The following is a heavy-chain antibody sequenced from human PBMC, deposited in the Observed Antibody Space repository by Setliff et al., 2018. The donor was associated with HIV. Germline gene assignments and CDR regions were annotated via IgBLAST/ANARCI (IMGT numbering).Heavy chain of an antibody. CDR1: GFTFSNYA. Sequence: LRLSCAASGFTFSNYAMSWVRQAPGEGLEWVSAILSTGERTFYADSVKGRFTISRDNSKNTVYLQMNSLRAEDMALYYCAKDIGSSTSCMDVWGKGTTVTVSS. J-gene: IGHJ6*03. CDR3: AKDIGSSTSCMDV. V-gene: IGHV3-23*01. CDR2: ILSTGERT. D-gene: IGHD2-2*01.